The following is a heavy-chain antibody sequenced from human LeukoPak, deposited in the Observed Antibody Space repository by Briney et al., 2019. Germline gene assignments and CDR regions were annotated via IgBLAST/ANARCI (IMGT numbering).Heavy chain of an antibody. CDR1: GFTFNDYY. D-gene: IGHD1-26*01. V-gene: IGHV3-20*04. CDR3: AKIAAGATRYALDS. Sequence: PGGSLRLSCAASGFTFNDYYMSWVRQAPGQGLEWVSGINWNGGSTGYADSVKGRFTISRDNAKNSLYLEMNSLRAEDTALYYCAKIAAGATRYALDSWVQGTMVTVSS. J-gene: IGHJ3*02. CDR2: INWNGGST.